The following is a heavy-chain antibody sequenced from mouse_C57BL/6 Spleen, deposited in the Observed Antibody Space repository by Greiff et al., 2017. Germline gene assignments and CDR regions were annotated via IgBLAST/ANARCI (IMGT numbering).Heavy chain of an antibody. CDR3: TLTAFDY. CDR2: IRLKSDNYST. J-gene: IGHJ2*01. Sequence: EVQLVESGGGLVQPGGSMKLSCVASGFTFSNYWMNWVRQSPETGLEWVAQIRLKSDNYSTHYAESVKGRFTISRDDSKSSVYLQMNNLRAEDTGIYYCTLTAFDYWGQGTTLTVSS. CDR1: GFTFSNYW. V-gene: IGHV6-3*01. D-gene: IGHD4-1*01.